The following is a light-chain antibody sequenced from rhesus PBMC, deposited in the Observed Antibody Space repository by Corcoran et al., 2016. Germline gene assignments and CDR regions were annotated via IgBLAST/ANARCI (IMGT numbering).Light chain of an antibody. CDR3: QQYNNWRT. Sequence: EIVMTQSPATLSLSPGERATLSCRASQSVSSYVAWYQQKPEQAPRLLIYGESSRATGIPDRFSGSGSGKDFTIIISSLEPEDVGVYYCQQYNNWRTFGQGTKVEIK. J-gene: IGKJ1*01. CDR2: GES. V-gene: IGKV3S9*01. CDR1: QSVSSY.